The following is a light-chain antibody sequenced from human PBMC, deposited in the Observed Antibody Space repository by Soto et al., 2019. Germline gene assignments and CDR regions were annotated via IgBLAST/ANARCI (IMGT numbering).Light chain of an antibody. Sequence: DIVMTQSPLSLPVTPGEPASISCRSSQSLLHSNGYSYLDWYLQKPGQSPQLLIYLGSSRASGVPDRFSGSGSGPDFTLKISRVEAEDVGVYYCMQPLQTPWTFGQGTKVEIK. CDR3: MQPLQTPWT. CDR2: LGS. CDR1: QSLLHSNGYSY. J-gene: IGKJ1*01. V-gene: IGKV2-28*01.